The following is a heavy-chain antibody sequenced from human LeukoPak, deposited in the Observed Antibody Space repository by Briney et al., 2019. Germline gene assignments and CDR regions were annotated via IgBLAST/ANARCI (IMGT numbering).Heavy chain of an antibody. CDR1: GYTFTGYY. D-gene: IGHD2-2*01. Sequence: ASVKVSCKASGYTFTGYYMHWVRQAPGQGLEWMGWINPNSGGTNYAQKFQGWVTMTRDTSNSTAYMELSRLRSDDTAVYYCARNGRDSGYCSSTSCHDWFDPWGQGTLVTVSS. V-gene: IGHV1-2*04. CDR3: ARNGRDSGYCSSTSCHDWFDP. CDR2: INPNSGGT. J-gene: IGHJ5*02.